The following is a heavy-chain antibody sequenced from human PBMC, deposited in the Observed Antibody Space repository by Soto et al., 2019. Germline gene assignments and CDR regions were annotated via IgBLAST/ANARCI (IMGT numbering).Heavy chain of an antibody. CDR3: ARQPRSLIVVVINFLDY. D-gene: IGHD3-22*01. J-gene: IGHJ4*02. V-gene: IGHV3-21*01. Sequence: PGGSLRLSCVASGFSFSSYIMNWVRQAPGKGLEWVSSISVSCFTTNYISYGDSVKGRFTISRDNAKSSLYLEMNSLRGEDTAVYYCARQPRSLIVVVINFLDYWGQGTLVTVSS. CDR1: GFSFSSYI. CDR2: ISVSCFTTNYI.